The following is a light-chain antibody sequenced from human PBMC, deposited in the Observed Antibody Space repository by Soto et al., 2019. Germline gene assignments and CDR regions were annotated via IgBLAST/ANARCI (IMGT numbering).Light chain of an antibody. J-gene: IGKJ1*01. CDR3: QQYNSYSPWT. CDR1: QGISSY. CDR2: DAS. V-gene: IGKV1D-8*03. Sequence: VIWMTQSPSLLSASTGDRVTISCRMSQGISSYLAWYQQKPGKAPELLIYDASSLESGVPSRFSGSGPGTEFTLTISSLQPDDFATYYCQQYNSYSPWTFGQGTKVDI.